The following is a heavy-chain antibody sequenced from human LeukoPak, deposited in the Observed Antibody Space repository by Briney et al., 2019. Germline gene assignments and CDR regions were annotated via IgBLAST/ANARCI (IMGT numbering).Heavy chain of an antibody. CDR3: ARERVVVAATDAFDI. V-gene: IGHV4-31*03. D-gene: IGHD2-15*01. Sequence: SETLSLPCTVSGGSISSGGYYWSWIRQHPGKGLEWIGYIYYSGSTYYNPSLKSRVTISVDTSKNQFSLKLSSVTAADTAVYYCARERVVVAATDAFDIWGQGTMVTVSS. CDR2: IYYSGST. CDR1: GGSISSGGYY. J-gene: IGHJ3*02.